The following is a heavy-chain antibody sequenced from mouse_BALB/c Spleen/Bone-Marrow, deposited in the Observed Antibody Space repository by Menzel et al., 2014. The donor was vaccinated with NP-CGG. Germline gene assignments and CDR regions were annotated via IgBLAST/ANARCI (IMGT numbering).Heavy chain of an antibody. CDR3: ARPTIYYDYDGYAMDY. Sequence: VQLKDSGGGLVQPGGSLKLSCATSGFTFSDYYMYWVRQTPEKRLEWVAYISNGGGSTYYPDTVKGRFTISRDNAKNTLYLRMSRLKSEDTAMYYCARPTIYYDYDGYAMDYWGQGTSVTVSS. J-gene: IGHJ4*01. V-gene: IGHV5-12*02. CDR1: GFTFSDYY. CDR2: ISNGGGST. D-gene: IGHD2-4*01.